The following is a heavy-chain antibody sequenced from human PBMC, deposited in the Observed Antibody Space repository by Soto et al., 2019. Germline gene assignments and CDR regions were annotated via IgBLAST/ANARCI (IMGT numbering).Heavy chain of an antibody. CDR3: ARGCSGGNCFSPYFSF. J-gene: IGHJ4*02. CDR2: IIPIFGTA. CDR1: GGTFSSYA. V-gene: IGHV1-69*05. Sequence: ASVKLSCKASGGTFSSYAISWVRQAPGQGLEWMGGIIPIFGTANYPQKFQGRVAMTRDTSTNTVYMELSGLRFEDTAVYYCARGCSGGNCFSPYFSFWGQGTLVTVSS. D-gene: IGHD2-15*01.